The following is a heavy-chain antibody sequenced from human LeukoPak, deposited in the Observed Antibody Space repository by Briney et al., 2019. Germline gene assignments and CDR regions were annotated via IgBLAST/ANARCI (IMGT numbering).Heavy chain of an antibody. CDR1: GYPFTEYY. CDR3: ARLGRLLDHPDTDY. Sequence: ASVKVSRTTSGYPFTEYYLHGVRQAPGQGVEWVGRINPGSGGTHLLQKLHGRVSITTDTSVSTVSMELGSLKSGDTAIYFCARLGRLLDHPDTDYWGQGSLVIVSS. J-gene: IGHJ4*02. CDR2: INPGSGGT. D-gene: IGHD1-1*01. V-gene: IGHV1-2*06.